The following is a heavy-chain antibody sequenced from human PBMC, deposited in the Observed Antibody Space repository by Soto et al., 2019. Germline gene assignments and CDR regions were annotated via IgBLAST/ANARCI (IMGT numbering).Heavy chain of an antibody. D-gene: IGHD3-22*01. J-gene: IGHJ3*02. Sequence: EVQLLESGGGLVQPGGSLRLSCAASGFTFSSNAMSWVRQAPGRGLEWVSSITGSGDSIKYADSVKGRFTISRDNSRNTLFLQMNSLRAEDAAIYYCAKDGDDSRPPDSFDIWGQGTMVIVSS. V-gene: IGHV3-23*01. CDR2: ITGSGDSI. CDR3: AKDGDDSRPPDSFDI. CDR1: GFTFSSNA.